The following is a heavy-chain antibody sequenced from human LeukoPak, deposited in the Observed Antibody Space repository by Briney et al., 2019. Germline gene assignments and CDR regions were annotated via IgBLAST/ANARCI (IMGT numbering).Heavy chain of an antibody. J-gene: IGHJ4*02. Sequence: SETLSLTCTVSGGSISSYYWSWIRQPPGKGLECIGYIFYLGNTKYNPSLKSRVTISVDTSKNQFSLKLSSVTAADTAVYYCARLPPGGYHDTSGYSYYFDYWGQGTLVTVSS. D-gene: IGHD3-22*01. CDR1: GGSISSYY. V-gene: IGHV4-59*08. CDR2: IFYLGNT. CDR3: ARLPPGGYHDTSGYSYYFDY.